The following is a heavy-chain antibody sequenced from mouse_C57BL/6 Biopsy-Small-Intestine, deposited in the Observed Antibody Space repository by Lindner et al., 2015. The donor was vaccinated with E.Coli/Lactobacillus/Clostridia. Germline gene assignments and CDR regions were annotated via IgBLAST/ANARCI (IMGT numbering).Heavy chain of an antibody. D-gene: IGHD2-13*01. CDR1: GYTFTSYT. Sequence: VQLQESGAALARPGASVRMSCKASGYTFTSYTIHWVKQRPGQGLEWIGYVDPDNNYTKCDQKFTDKATLTADKSSSTAYMQLSSLTSEDSAVYYCARAFGDYEGFWGQGTTLTVSS. CDR3: ARAFGDYEGF. CDR2: VDPDNNYT. V-gene: IGHV1-4*01. J-gene: IGHJ2*01.